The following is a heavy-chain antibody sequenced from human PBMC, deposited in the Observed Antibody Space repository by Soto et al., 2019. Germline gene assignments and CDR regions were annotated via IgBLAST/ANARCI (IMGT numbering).Heavy chain of an antibody. CDR2: INHVGST. J-gene: IGHJ5*02. Sequence: SETLSLTCGVYGGSFSGYYWSWIRQPPGKGLEWLGEINHVGSTTYNSALKSRVTMSIDTSKKQFSLKLTSVTAADTAVYYCASGIRGIGAARAVAWFDPWGQGTLVTVSS. CDR1: GGSFSGYY. D-gene: IGHD6-13*01. V-gene: IGHV4-34*01. CDR3: ASGIRGIGAARAVAWFDP.